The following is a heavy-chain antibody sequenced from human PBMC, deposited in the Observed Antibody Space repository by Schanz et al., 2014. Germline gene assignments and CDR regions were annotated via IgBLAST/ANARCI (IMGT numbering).Heavy chain of an antibody. CDR1: VFTFSSYW. J-gene: IGHJ4*02. Sequence: EVQLVESGGGLVQPGGSLRLSCAASVFTFSSYWMSWVRQAPGEGLEWVANIKQDGSEKYYVDSVKGRFTISRDNAKNSLYLQMNSLRPEDTAVYYCAKYGGELGVSFEYWGQGTLVTVSS. D-gene: IGHD7-27*01. V-gene: IGHV3-7*01. CDR3: AKYGGELGVSFEY. CDR2: IKQDGSEK.